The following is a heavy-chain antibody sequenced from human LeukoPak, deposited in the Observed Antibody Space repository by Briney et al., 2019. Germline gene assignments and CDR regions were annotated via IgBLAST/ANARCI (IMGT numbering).Heavy chain of an antibody. Sequence: PGGSLRLSCAASGFTFSSFNMNWVRQAPGKGLEWISYISSSSSTIYYADSIKGRFTISRDNAKNALYLEMNSLRAEDTAVYYCVRSSFGGWLLDCWGRGTLVTVSS. J-gene: IGHJ4*02. V-gene: IGHV3-48*01. CDR2: ISSSSSTI. CDR1: GFTFSSFN. CDR3: VRSSFGGWLLDC. D-gene: IGHD6-19*01.